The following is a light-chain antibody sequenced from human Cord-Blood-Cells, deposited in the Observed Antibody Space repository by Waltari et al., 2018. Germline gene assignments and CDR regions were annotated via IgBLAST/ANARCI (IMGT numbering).Light chain of an antibody. J-gene: IGKJ2*01. CDR3: QQSYSTPHT. CDR2: AAS. V-gene: IGKV1-39*01. Sequence: DIQMTQSPSSLSAFVGDRVTITCRASQSISSHFNWYQQKPGKDPKLLIYAASSLQSGVPSRFSGSGSGTDFTLTSSSLQPEDFATYYCQQSYSTPHTFGQGTKLEIK. CDR1: QSISSH.